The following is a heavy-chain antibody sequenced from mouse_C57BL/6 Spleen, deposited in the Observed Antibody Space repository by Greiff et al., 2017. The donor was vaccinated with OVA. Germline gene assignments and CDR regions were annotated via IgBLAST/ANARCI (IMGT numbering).Heavy chain of an antibody. J-gene: IGHJ1*03. V-gene: IGHV5-4*01. Sequence: EVKLMESGGGLVKPGGSLKLSCAASGFTFSSYAMSWVRQTPEKRLEWVATISDGGSYTYYPDNVKGRFTISRDNAKNNLYLQMSHLKSEDTAMYDCARDREYGSSSYWYFDVWGTGTTVTVSS. CDR3: ARDREYGSSSYWYFDV. CDR2: ISDGGSYT. CDR1: GFTFSSYA. D-gene: IGHD1-1*01.